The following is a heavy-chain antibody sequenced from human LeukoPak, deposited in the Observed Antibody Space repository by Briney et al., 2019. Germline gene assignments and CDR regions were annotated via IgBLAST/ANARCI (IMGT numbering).Heavy chain of an antibody. CDR3: AKDGFWSGYRDYYYYMDV. CDR1: GFTFSSYW. Sequence: GGSLRLSCAASGFTFSSYWMHWVRQAPGKGLVGVSAISGSGGSTYYADSVKGRFTISRDNSRNTLYLQMNSLRAEDTAVYYCAKDGFWSGYRDYYYYMDVWGKGTTVTVSS. J-gene: IGHJ6*03. D-gene: IGHD3-3*01. V-gene: IGHV3-23*01. CDR2: ISGSGGST.